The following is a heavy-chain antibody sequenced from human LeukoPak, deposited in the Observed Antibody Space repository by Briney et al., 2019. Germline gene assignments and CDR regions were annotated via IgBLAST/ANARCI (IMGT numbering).Heavy chain of an antibody. Sequence: PGGSLRLPCAASGFTFSGYWMTWVRQAPGKGLEWVANVSPDGDNKRYVESVKGRFTISRDNAKNSFYLRMNSLRAEDTAVYYWARILGSDEGADLWGQGTLVTVS. D-gene: IGHD1-26*01. V-gene: IGHV3-7*01. CDR2: VSPDGDNK. J-gene: IGHJ4*02. CDR3: ARILGSDEGADL. CDR1: GFTFSGYW.